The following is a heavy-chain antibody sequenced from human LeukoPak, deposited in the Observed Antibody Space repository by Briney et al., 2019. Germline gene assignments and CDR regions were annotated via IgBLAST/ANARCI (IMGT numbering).Heavy chain of an antibody. J-gene: IGHJ4*02. CDR2: IFPSGGEI. CDR1: GFTFSSYT. Sequence: GGSLRLSCAASGFTFSSYTMNWVRQAPGKGLEWVSSIFPSGGEIHYADSVRGRFTISRDNSKSTLSLQMNSLRAEDTAIYYCATYRQVLLPFESWGQGTLVTVSS. D-gene: IGHD2-8*02. CDR3: ATYRQVLLPFES. V-gene: IGHV3-23*01.